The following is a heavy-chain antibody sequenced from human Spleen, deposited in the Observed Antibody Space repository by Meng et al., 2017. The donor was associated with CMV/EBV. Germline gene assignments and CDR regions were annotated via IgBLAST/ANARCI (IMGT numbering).Heavy chain of an antibody. V-gene: IGHV5-51*01. J-gene: IGHJ4*02. CDR1: GYGFTSYW. CDR3: ARLSGYDGYDCVDF. D-gene: IGHD5-12*01. CDR2: IYPGDSDI. Sequence: GESLKISCKGSGYGFTSYWIGWVRQMPGKGLEWMGIIYPGDSDINYNPSFEGQVIISADKSVSTAYLQWSGLKASDTAMYYCARLSGYDGYDCVDFWGQGTLVTVSS.